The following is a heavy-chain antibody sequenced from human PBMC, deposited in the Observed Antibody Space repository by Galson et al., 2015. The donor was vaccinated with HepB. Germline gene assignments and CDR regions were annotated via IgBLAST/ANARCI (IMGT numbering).Heavy chain of an antibody. CDR3: AGLGGSGWSPFDY. CDR1: GFTFSSYW. CDR2: ISSSSSYT. Sequence: SLRLSCAASGFTFSSYWMNWVRQAPGKGLEWVSSISSSSSYTYYADSVKGRFTISRDNAKNSLYLQMNSLRAEDTAVYYCAGLGGSGWSPFDYWGQGTLVTVSS. V-gene: IGHV3-21*01. D-gene: IGHD6-19*01. J-gene: IGHJ4*02.